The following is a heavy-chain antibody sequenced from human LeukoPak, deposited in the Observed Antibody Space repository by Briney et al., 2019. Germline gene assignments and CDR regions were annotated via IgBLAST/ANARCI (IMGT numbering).Heavy chain of an antibody. J-gene: IGHJ4*02. CDR1: GGSISSSSYY. CDR3: ARAVGMVVTV. D-gene: IGHD4/OR15-4a*01. Sequence: SETLSLTCTVSGGSISSSSYYWGWIRQPPGKGLEWIGSIYYSGSTYYNPSLKSRVTISVDTSKNQFSPKLSSVTAADTAVYYRARAVGMVVTVWGQGTLVTVSS. V-gene: IGHV4-39*01. CDR2: IYYSGST.